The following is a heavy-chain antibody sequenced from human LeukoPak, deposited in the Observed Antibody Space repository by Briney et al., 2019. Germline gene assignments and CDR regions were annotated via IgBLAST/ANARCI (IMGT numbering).Heavy chain of an antibody. CDR3: ARSTQLWLRGFDY. J-gene: IGHJ4*02. V-gene: IGHV1-2*02. D-gene: IGHD5-18*01. CDR2: INPNSGGT. Sequence: ASVKVSCKASGYTFTSYYMHWVRQAPGQGLEWMGWINPNSGGTNYAQKFQGRVTMTRDTSISTAYMELSRLRSDDTAVYYCARSTQLWLRGFDYWGQGTLVTVSS. CDR1: GYTFTSYY.